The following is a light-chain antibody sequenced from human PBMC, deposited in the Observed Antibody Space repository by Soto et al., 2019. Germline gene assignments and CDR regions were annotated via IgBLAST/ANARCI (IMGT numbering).Light chain of an antibody. J-gene: IGLJ1*01. CDR3: SSYTSSSTSCV. CDR1: SSDVGDYNY. CDR2: EVS. Sequence: QSVLTQPASVSGSPGQSITISCTGTSSDVGDYNYVSWYQQHPGKAPKVMIYEVSSRPSGVSNRFSGSKSGNTASLTISGLQAEDEADYYCSSYTSSSTSCVFGTGTKVTVL. V-gene: IGLV2-14*01.